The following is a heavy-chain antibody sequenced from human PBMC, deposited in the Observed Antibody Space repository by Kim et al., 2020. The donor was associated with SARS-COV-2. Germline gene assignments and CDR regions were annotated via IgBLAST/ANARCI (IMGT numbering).Heavy chain of an antibody. V-gene: IGHV3-15*01. CDR1: GFTFSNAW. Sequence: GGSLRLSCAASGFTFSNAWMSWVRQAPGKGLEWVGRIKSKTDGGTTDYAAPVKGRITISRDDSTNTLYLHMNSLKTEDTAVYYCTTDKGSLVAGVLMVYAIQDDYCGQGTLDTVSS. J-gene: IGHJ4*02. CDR3: TTDKGSLVAGVLMVYAIQDDY. D-gene: IGHD2-8*01. CDR2: IKSKTDGGTT.